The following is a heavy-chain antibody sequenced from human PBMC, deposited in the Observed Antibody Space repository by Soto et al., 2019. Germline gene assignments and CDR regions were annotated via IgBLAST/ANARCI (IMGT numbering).Heavy chain of an antibody. CDR1: GYTFSNYD. CDR3: ARSDYGDFRY. V-gene: IGHV1-8*01. J-gene: IGHJ4*02. D-gene: IGHD4-17*01. Sequence: ASVKVSCKASGYTFSNYDISWVRQASGQGLEWLGWMNPNSGNTGHAQKFQGRVTMTRDTSISTAYMELSSLTSEDTALYYCARSDYGDFRYWGPGTLVTVS. CDR2: MNPNSGNT.